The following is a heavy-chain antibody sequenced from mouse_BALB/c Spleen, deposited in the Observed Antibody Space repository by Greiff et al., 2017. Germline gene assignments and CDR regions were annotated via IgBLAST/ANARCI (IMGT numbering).Heavy chain of an antibody. J-gene: IGHJ3*01. CDR1: GFTFSDYY. CDR3: ARGYYRYDDGFAY. V-gene: IGHV5-4*02. Sequence: EVMLVESGGGLVKPGGSLKLSCAASGFTFSDYYMYWVRQTPEKRLEWVATISDGGSYTYYPDSVKGRFTISRDNAKNNLYLQMSSLKSEDTAMYYCARGYYRYDDGFAYWGQGTLVTVSA. D-gene: IGHD2-14*01. CDR2: ISDGGSYT.